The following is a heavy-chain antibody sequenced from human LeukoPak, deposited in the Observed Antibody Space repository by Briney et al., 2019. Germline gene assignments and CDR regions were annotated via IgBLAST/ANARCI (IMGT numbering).Heavy chain of an antibody. D-gene: IGHD3-10*01. CDR3: ATAGGFYYGSGSHAFDI. J-gene: IGHJ3*02. CDR2: FDPEDGET. CDR1: GHTLTELS. V-gene: IGHV1-24*01. Sequence: ASVKVSCKVSGHTLTELSMHWVRQAPGKGLEWMGGFDPEDGETIYAQKFQGRVTMTEDTSTDTAYMELSSLRSEDTAVYYCATAGGFYYGSGSHAFDIWGQGTMVTVS.